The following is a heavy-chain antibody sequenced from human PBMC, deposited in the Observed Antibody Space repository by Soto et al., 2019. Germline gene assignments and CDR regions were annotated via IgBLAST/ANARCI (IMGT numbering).Heavy chain of an antibody. CDR1: GYTFTGYY. CDR2: INPNSGGT. J-gene: IGHJ4*02. D-gene: IGHD3-3*01. Sequence: ASVKVSCAASGYTFTGYYMHWVRQAPGQGLEWMGWINPNSGGTNYAQKFQGWVTMTRDTSISTAYMELSRLRSDDTAVYYCARAPVYDFWSGFSTIFDYWGQGTLVTVSS. V-gene: IGHV1-2*04. CDR3: ARAPVYDFWSGFSTIFDY.